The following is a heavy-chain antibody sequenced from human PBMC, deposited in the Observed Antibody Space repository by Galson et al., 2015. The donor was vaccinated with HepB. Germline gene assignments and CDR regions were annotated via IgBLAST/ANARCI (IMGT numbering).Heavy chain of an antibody. Sequence: SLRLSCAASGFTFGDYAMSWVRQAPGKGLEWVGFIRSKAYGGTTEYAASVKGRFTISRDDSKSIAYLQMNSLKTEDTAVYYCTRDVLDNSSGYYGYYYYYYGMDVWGQGTTVTVSS. D-gene: IGHD3-22*01. V-gene: IGHV3-49*04. CDR2: IRSKAYGGTT. CDR1: GFTFGDYA. J-gene: IGHJ6*02. CDR3: TRDVLDNSSGYYGYYYYYYGMDV.